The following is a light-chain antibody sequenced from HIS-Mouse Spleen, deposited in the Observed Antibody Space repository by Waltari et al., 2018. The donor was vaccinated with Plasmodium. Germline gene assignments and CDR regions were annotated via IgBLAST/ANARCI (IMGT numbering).Light chain of an antibody. V-gene: IGLV3-25*03. CDR3: QSADSSGTYVV. CDR1: ALPKQY. J-gene: IGLJ2*01. Sequence: SYELTQPPSVSVSPGQTARITCSGDALPKQYAYWYQQKPGQAPVLVIYKDSERPSGIPERVSGASSGNTVTLTISGVQAEDEADYYCQSADSSGTYVVFGGGTKLTVL. CDR2: KDS.